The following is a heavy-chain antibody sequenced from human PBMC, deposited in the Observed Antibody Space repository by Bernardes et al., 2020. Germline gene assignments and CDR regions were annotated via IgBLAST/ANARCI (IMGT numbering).Heavy chain of an antibody. D-gene: IGHD3-22*01. CDR3: ARAFVNYYDRSGNYYTDAFDI. Sequence: ASVNVSCEVSGYIRTSYGLSWVRQAPGQGLEWMGWSSAFNGNTNYAQKLQDRVTLTADTSTTTVYMELSSLRSDDTAVYYCARAFVNYYDRSGNYYTDAFDIWGQGTTVTVSS. CDR1: GYIRTSYG. V-gene: IGHV1-18*01. J-gene: IGHJ3*02. CDR2: SSAFNGNT.